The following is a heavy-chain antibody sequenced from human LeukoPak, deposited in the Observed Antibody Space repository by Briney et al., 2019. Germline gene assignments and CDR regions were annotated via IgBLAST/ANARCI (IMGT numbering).Heavy chain of an antibody. D-gene: IGHD3-10*01. CDR3: ALRDFSGSSGAFDI. CDR1: GGSISSYY. Sequence: TPSETLSLTCTVSGGSISSYYWSWIRQPPGKGLEWIGYIYYSGSTNYNPSLKSRVTISVDTSKNQFSLKLGSVTAADTAVYYCALRDFSGSSGAFDIWGQGTMVTVSS. J-gene: IGHJ3*02. V-gene: IGHV4-59*01. CDR2: IYYSGST.